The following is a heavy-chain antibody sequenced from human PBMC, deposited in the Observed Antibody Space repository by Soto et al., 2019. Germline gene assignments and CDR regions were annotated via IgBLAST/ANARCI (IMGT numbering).Heavy chain of an antibody. V-gene: IGHV1-46*03. D-gene: IGHD6-6*01. CDR3: ASVTTISSN. Sequence: QVQVVQSGAEVKEPGASVKVSCKASGYSSSNYYTHRVRQAPGQGLEWIGIVNPYGASSNYAQSFHCRITLTRDTSTHPDYMDLSRLTSDDTPVYYCASVTTISSNWGQGTLVTVSS. CDR2: VNPYGASS. CDR1: GYSSSNYY. J-gene: IGHJ4*02.